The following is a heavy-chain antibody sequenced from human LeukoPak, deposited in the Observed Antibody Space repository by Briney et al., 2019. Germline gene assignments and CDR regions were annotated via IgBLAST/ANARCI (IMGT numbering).Heavy chain of an antibody. V-gene: IGHV3-23*01. D-gene: IGHD6-13*01. J-gene: IGHJ5*02. CDR2: ISGRGETT. Sequence: PGGSLRLSCAASGFNFRGQAMSWVRQGPGKGLEWVAGISGRGETTYYADSMQGRFNISRDNSMDTLFLQVNSLRAEDTAVYYCAKDLGLPRSSWYGDQGWFDPWGQGTLVTVSS. CDR1: GFNFRGQA. CDR3: AKDLGLPRSSWYGDQGWFDP.